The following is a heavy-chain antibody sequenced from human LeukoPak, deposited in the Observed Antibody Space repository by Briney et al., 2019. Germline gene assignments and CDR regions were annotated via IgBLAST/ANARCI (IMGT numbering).Heavy chain of an antibody. D-gene: IGHD3-10*01. CDR3: ARVVYGSGRRPNYYYYYMDV. CDR2: IKQDGSEK. J-gene: IGHJ6*03. Sequence: GGSLRLSCAASGFTFSSYWMSWVRQAPGKGLEWVANIKQDGSEKYYVDSVKGRFTISRDNAKNSLYLQMNSLRAEDTAVYYCARVVYGSGRRPNYYYYYMDVWGKGTTVTISS. V-gene: IGHV3-7*01. CDR1: GFTFSSYW.